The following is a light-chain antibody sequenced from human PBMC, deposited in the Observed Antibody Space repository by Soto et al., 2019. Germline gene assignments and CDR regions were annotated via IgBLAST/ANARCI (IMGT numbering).Light chain of an antibody. Sequence: DIHITHSPSSLSASVGDRVTITYRASQSISSYLNWYQQKPGKAPKLLIYAASSLQSVVPSRFSGSVSGTDFTLTISSLQPEDFATYYCQQSYSTLRTFGQGTKV. J-gene: IGKJ1*01. CDR2: AAS. CDR1: QSISSY. V-gene: IGKV1-39*01. CDR3: QQSYSTLRT.